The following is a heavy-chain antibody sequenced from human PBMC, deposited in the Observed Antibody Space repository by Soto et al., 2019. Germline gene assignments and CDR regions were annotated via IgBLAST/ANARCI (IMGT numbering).Heavy chain of an antibody. CDR3: ARGGLAWRYYYYYGMDV. CDR1: GGTFSSYA. CDR2: IIPIFGTA. V-gene: IGHV1-69*01. D-gene: IGHD3-3*02. J-gene: IGHJ6*02. Sequence: QVQLVQSGAEVQKPGSSVKVSCKASGGTFSSYAISWVRQAPGQGLEWMGGIIPIFGTANYAQKFQGRVTITADESTSTAYMELSSLRSEDTAVYYCARGGLAWRYYYYYGMDVWGQGTTVTVSS.